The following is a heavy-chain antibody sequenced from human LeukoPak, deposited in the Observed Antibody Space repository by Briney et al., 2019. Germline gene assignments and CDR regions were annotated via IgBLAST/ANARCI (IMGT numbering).Heavy chain of an antibody. CDR2: IYYSGCT. D-gene: IGHD4-17*01. Sequence: PSETLSLNCTVSAGSICSSSYYWGWSRQPPGKGLEWIGNIYYSGCTHYNPSLKSRVTIAVDTSKNQFSLKLSSVTAADTAVYYCARAVTALDYWGQGTLVTVSS. CDR3: ARAVTALDY. J-gene: IGHJ4*02. CDR1: AGSICSSSYY. V-gene: IGHV4-39*07.